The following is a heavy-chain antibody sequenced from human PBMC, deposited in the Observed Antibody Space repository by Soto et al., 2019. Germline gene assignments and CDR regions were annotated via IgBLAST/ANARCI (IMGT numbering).Heavy chain of an antibody. CDR3: ARDESVVTGTTGGGMDV. J-gene: IGHJ6*02. Sequence: QVQLVQSGAEVKKPGSSVKVSCKASGGTFSSYAISWVRQAPGQGLEWMGGIIPIFGTANYAQKIQGRVTITADESTSTAYMELSSLRSEDTAVYYCARDESVVTGTTGGGMDVWGQGTTVTVSS. V-gene: IGHV1-69*01. CDR1: GGTFSSYA. CDR2: IIPIFGTA. D-gene: IGHD1-7*01.